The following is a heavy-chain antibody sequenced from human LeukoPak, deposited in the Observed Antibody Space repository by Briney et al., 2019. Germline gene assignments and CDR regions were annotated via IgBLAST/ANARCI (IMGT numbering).Heavy chain of an antibody. CDR3: ARSRGAGPGAYFDY. J-gene: IGHJ4*02. D-gene: IGHD6-19*01. V-gene: IGHV3-11*03. Sequence: GGSLRLSCAVSGFTFGDDYMSWIRQAPGQGLEWVSYISNSGGYTNYADSVAGRFTISRDNAENSLYLQMNSLRAEDTAVYYCARSRGAGPGAYFDYWGQGTPVTVTS. CDR2: ISNSGGYT. CDR1: GFTFGDDY.